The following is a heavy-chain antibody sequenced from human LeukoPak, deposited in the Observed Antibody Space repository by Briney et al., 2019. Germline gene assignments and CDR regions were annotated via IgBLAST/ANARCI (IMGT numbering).Heavy chain of an antibody. CDR2: INHSGST. D-gene: IGHD3-22*01. V-gene: IGHV4-34*01. Sequence: TSETLSLTCTVSGGSISSYYWSWTRQPPGKGLEWIGEINHSGSTNYNPSLKSRVTISVDTSKNQFSLKLSSVTAADTAVYYCARGERLAYDYYDSSGSQRDYWGQGTLVTVSS. J-gene: IGHJ4*02. CDR1: GGSISSYY. CDR3: ARGERLAYDYYDSSGSQRDY.